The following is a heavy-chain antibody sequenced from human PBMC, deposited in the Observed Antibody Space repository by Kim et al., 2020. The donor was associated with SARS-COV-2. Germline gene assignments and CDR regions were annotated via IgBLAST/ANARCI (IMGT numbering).Heavy chain of an antibody. D-gene: IGHD3-10*01. CDR3: AGEGVRGVKGFDL. CDR2: IYYSGST. J-gene: IGHJ2*01. Sequence: SETLSLTCTVSGGSISSGGYYWSWIRQHPGKGLEWIGYIYYSGSTYYNPSLKSRVTISVDTSKNQFSLKLSSVTAADTAVYYCAGEGVRGVKGFDLWGRGTLVTVSS. V-gene: IGHV4-31*03. CDR1: GGSISSGGYY.